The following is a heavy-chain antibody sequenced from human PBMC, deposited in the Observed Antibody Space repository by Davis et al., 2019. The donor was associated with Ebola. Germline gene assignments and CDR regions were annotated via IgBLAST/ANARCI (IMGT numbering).Heavy chain of an antibody. CDR3: ARGEVASYDFWSGYSHAYYYYGMDV. CDR1: GFTFSDYY. V-gene: IGHV3-11*06. CDR2: ISSSSSYT. D-gene: IGHD3-3*01. Sequence: GGSLRLSCAASGFTFSDYYMSWIRQAPGKGLEWVSYISSSSSYTNYADSVKGRFTISRDNAKNSLYLQMNSLRAEDTAVYYCARGEVASYDFWSGYSHAYYYYGMDVWGQGTTVTVSS. J-gene: IGHJ6*02.